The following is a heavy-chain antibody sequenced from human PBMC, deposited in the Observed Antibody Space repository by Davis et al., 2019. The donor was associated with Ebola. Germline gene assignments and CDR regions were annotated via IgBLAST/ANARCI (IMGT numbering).Heavy chain of an antibody. V-gene: IGHV6-1*01. CDR2: TYYRSKWYH. J-gene: IGHJ4*02. Sequence: SETLSLTCAISGDSVSSNSAARNWIRQSPSRGLEWLGRTYYRSKWYHDYAVSVKSRITINPDTSKNQFSLQLNSVTPEDTAVYYCARGRFGVWYPFDYWGQGTLVTVSS. CDR1: GDSVSSNSAA. CDR3: ARGRFGVWYPFDY. D-gene: IGHD6-19*01.